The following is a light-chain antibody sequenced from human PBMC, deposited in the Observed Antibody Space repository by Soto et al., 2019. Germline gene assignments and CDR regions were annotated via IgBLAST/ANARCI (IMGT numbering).Light chain of an antibody. CDR2: GAS. CDR1: QSVSSSY. Sequence: EIVLTQSPGTLSLSPGERATLSCRASQSVSSSYLAWYQQKPGQAPRLLIHGASGRATGIPDRFSGSGSGTDFTLTISRLEPEDFAVYYCQQYGSSPPVTFGQGTRLEIK. CDR3: QQYGSSPPVT. V-gene: IGKV3-20*01. J-gene: IGKJ5*01.